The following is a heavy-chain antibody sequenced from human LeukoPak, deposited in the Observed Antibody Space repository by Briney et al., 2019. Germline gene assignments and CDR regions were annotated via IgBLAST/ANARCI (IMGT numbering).Heavy chain of an antibody. CDR3: AKVYMATTKIRGGFDY. CDR1: GFTFSSYG. J-gene: IGHJ4*02. CDR2: IRYDGNNK. Sequence: GGSLRLSCAASGFTFSSYGMHWVRQAPGKGLEWVAFIRYDGNNKYYADSVKGRFTISRDNSKNTLYLQMNSLRAEDTAVYYCAKVYMATTKIRGGFDYWGQGTLVTVSS. V-gene: IGHV3-30*02. D-gene: IGHD5-24*01.